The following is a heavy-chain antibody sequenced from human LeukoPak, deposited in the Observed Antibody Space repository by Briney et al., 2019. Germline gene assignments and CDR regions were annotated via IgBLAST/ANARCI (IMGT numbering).Heavy chain of an antibody. D-gene: IGHD2-2*01. CDR1: GGSISSYY. CDR3: AVCPAETTSLYNWFDP. Sequence: SETLSLTCTVSGGSISSYYWSWIRQPPGKGLEWRGYIYYSGSTNYNPSLKSRVSISVDTSKNQFSLRLSSVPAADTAVCYCAVCPAETTSLYNWFDPWGQGTLVTVSS. V-gene: IGHV4-59*01. CDR2: IYYSGST. J-gene: IGHJ5*02.